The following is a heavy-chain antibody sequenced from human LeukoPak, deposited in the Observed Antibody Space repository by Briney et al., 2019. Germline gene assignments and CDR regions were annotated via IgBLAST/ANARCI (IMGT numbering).Heavy chain of an antibody. Sequence: SETLSLTCAVYGGSFSGYYWSWIRQPPGKGLEWIGEINHSGSTNYNPSLKSRVTISVDTSKNQFSLKLSSVTAADTTVYYCARGLSFLEEVPIAAAGSGYFDYWGQGTLVTVSS. J-gene: IGHJ4*02. CDR1: GGSFSGYY. V-gene: IGHV4-34*01. CDR3: ARGLSFLEEVPIAAAGSGYFDY. CDR2: INHSGST. D-gene: IGHD6-13*01.